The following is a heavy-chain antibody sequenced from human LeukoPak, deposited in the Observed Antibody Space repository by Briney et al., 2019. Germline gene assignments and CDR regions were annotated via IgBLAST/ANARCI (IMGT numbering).Heavy chain of an antibody. CDR3: ARHLGQIMYSSGWPNDAFDI. CDR1: GYTFTSYW. V-gene: IGHV5-51*01. J-gene: IGHJ3*02. Sequence: GESLKISCKGSGYTFTSYWIGWVRQMPGKGLEWMGIIYPGDSDTRYSPSFQGQVTISADKSISTAYLQWSSLKASDTAMYYCARHLGQIMYSSGWPNDAFDIWGQGTMVTVSS. D-gene: IGHD6-19*01. CDR2: IYPGDSDT.